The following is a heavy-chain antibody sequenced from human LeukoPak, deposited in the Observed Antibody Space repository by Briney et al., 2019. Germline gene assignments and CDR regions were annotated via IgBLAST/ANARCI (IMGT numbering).Heavy chain of an antibody. Sequence: KTSETLSLTCTVSGGSISSSSYYWGWIRQPPGKGLEWIGSIYYSGSTYYNPSLKSRVTISVDTSKNQFSLKLSSVTAADTAVYYCARLDSVVEGYFDYWGQGTLVTVSS. J-gene: IGHJ4*02. CDR3: ARLDSVVEGYFDY. CDR2: IYYSGST. V-gene: IGHV4-39*01. CDR1: GGSISSSSYY. D-gene: IGHD2-15*01.